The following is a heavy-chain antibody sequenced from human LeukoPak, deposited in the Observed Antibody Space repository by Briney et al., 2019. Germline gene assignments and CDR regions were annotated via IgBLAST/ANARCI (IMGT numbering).Heavy chain of an antibody. V-gene: IGHV1-2*02. D-gene: IGHD6-13*01. Sequence: ASVKVSCKASGYTFTGYYKHWVRQAPGQGLEWMGWINPNSGGTNYAQKFQGRVTMTRDTSISTAYMELSRLRSDDTAVYYCARVIGQQQLPNWFDPWGQGTLVTVSS. J-gene: IGHJ5*02. CDR3: ARVIGQQQLPNWFDP. CDR1: GYTFTGYY. CDR2: INPNSGGT.